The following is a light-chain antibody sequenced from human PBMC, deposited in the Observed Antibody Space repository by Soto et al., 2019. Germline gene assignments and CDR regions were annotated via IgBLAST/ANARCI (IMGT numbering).Light chain of an antibody. Sequence: EIVMTQSPATLSVSPGERATLSCRASQSVSRNLAWYQQKPGQAPRLLIYGASTRATGFPARFSGSGSATEFTLTISSLQSEDFAVYYCQQYYNWPPITFGQGTRLEIK. CDR2: GAS. CDR1: QSVSRN. CDR3: QQYYNWPPIT. J-gene: IGKJ5*01. V-gene: IGKV3-15*01.